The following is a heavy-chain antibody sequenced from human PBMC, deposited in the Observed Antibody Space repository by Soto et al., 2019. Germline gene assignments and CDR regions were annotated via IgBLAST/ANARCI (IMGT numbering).Heavy chain of an antibody. V-gene: IGHV3-30*18. Sequence: GGSLRLSCAASGFTFSSYGMHWVRQAPGKGLEWVAVISYDGSNKYYADSVKGRFTISRDNSKNTLYLQMNSLRAEGTAVYYCAKDNIAARPLGFDYWGQGTLVTVYS. CDR1: GFTFSSYG. J-gene: IGHJ4*02. CDR3: AKDNIAARPLGFDY. D-gene: IGHD6-6*01. CDR2: ISYDGSNK.